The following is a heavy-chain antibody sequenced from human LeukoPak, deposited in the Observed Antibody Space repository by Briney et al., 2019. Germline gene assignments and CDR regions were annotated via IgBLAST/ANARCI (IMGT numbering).Heavy chain of an antibody. D-gene: IGHD3/OR15-3a*01. CDR1: VITFFGTY. J-gene: IGHJ4*02. V-gene: IGHV3-7*05. Sequence: GGSLILTCSGCVITFFGTYMSCVVQAPGKGLEWVAHIKPDGSEKYYVDSVRGRFTISRDNAENSLYLEMNSLRAEDTAVYYCGRDRDWSTDYWGQGTLVTVSS. CDR3: GRDRDWSTDY. CDR2: IKPDGSEK.